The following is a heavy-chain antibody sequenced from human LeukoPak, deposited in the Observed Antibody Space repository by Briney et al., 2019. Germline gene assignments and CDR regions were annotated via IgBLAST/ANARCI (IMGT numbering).Heavy chain of an antibody. J-gene: IGHJ4*02. CDR2: THYSGST. CDR3: ATGRSIRYFDY. V-gene: IGHV4-59*08. CDR1: GVSIFSFY. Sequence: SETLSLTCTVSGVSIFSFYWNWVRQPPGKGLEWIGYTHYSGSTNYNPSLKSRVTISVDTSKSQFSLKLTSATAADTAVYYCATGRSIRYFDYWGQGTLPTVSS. D-gene: IGHD3-9*01.